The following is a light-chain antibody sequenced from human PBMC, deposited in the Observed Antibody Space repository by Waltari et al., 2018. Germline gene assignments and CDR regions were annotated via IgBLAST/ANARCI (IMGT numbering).Light chain of an antibody. J-gene: IGKJ1*01. CDR3: QKYVNLPAT. V-gene: IGKV3-20*01. Sequence: SYRARQSVGRFFAWYQQKPGQAPMLLIYHASIRTTGTPDRFSGSGSGTDFSLTSSGLEPEDFAVYYCQKYVNLPATFGQGTKVEIK. CDR1: QSVGRF. CDR2: HAS.